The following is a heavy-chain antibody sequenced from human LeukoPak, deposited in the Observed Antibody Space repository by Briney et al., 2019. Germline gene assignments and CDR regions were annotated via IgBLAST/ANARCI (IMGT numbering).Heavy chain of an antibody. CDR1: GGSISSRSYY. D-gene: IGHD4-23*01. CDR2: IYYSGST. CDR3: ARIRWLQRTAVDY. V-gene: IGHV4-39*01. Sequence: PSETLSLACTVSGGSISSRSYYWGWIRQPPGKGLEWIGSIYYSGSTYYNPSLKSRVTISVDTSKNQFSLKLSSVTAADTAVYYCARIRWLQRTAVDYWGQGTLVTVSS. J-gene: IGHJ4*02.